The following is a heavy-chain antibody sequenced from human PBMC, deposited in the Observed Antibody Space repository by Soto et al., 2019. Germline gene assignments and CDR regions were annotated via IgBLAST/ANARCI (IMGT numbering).Heavy chain of an antibody. V-gene: IGHV1-2*04. CDR1: GFTFTGYY. CDR2: IDPNSGDT. J-gene: IGHJ4*02. D-gene: IGHD3-22*01. Sequence: QVQLLQSGAEVKKPGASVKVSCKASGFTFTGYYLHWVRQAPGQGFEWMGWIDPNSGDTKYAQKFQGWVTMTRDTSINTAYMEVISLKSDDTAVYYCARCGSSGFKAKFDSCGQGTLVTVAS. CDR3: ARCGSSGFKAKFDS.